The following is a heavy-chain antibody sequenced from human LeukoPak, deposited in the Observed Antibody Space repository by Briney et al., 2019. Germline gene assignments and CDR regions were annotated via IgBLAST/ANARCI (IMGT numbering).Heavy chain of an antibody. CDR3: VRYLDHLQH. V-gene: IGHV3-7*01. CDR2: INHDGSEK. Sequence: GGSLRLSCAASGFTFSSYYMSWVRQAPGKGLEWVANINHDGSEKNYVGSVKGRFTVSRDNAKKSLYLQVDSLRAEDMAVYYCVRYLDHLQHWGQGTLVTVSS. CDR1: GFTFSSYY. J-gene: IGHJ1*01.